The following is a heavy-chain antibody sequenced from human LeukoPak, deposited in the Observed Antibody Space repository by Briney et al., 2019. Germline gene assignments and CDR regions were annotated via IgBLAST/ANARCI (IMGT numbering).Heavy chain of an antibody. Sequence: SGTLSLTCAVSGGSISSSNWWSWVRQPPGKGLEWIGEIYHSGSTNYNPSLKSRVSISVDTSNNQFSLRLSSVTAADTAVYYCARHETSSSWTSSFDYWGQGTLVTVSS. CDR3: ARHETSSSWTSSFDY. V-gene: IGHV4-4*02. CDR2: IYHSGST. J-gene: IGHJ4*02. CDR1: GGSISSSNW. D-gene: IGHD6-13*01.